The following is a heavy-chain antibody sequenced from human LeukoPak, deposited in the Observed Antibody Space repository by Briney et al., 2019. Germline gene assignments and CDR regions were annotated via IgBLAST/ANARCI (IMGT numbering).Heavy chain of an antibody. CDR2: IKEDGSEK. Sequence: PGGSLRLSCAASGLSISNFWMSWVRQAPGKGLEWVAHIKEDGSEKRYVDSVKGRFTISRDSASLCLQMNSLRAEDTAVYYCARAPRGGYSGSYLDYWGQGTLVTVSS. V-gene: IGHV3-7*01. CDR1: GLSISNFW. D-gene: IGHD1-26*01. J-gene: IGHJ4*02. CDR3: ARAPRGGYSGSYLDY.